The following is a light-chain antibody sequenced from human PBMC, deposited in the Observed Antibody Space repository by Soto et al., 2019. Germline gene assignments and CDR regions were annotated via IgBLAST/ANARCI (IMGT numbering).Light chain of an antibody. Sequence: RGVRKSPASRSVSPVEKTTLSCRASQSVSSSLAWYQQKPGQAPRLLIYGASTRATGIPARFSGSGSGTEFTLTISSLQSEDFAVYYCQQYHNWSIAFGQGTRLEIK. CDR3: QQYHNWSIA. V-gene: IGKV3-15*01. CDR2: GAS. J-gene: IGKJ5*01. CDR1: QSVSSS.